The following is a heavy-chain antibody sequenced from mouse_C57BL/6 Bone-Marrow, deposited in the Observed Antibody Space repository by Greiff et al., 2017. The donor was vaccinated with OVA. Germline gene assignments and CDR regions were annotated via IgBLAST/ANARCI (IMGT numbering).Heavy chain of an antibody. J-gene: IGHJ1*03. CDR2: INYDGSST. Sequence: DVQLVESEGGLVQPGSSMKLSCTASGFTFSDYYMAWVRQVPEKGLEWVANINYDGSSTYYLDSLKSRFIISRDNAKNSLYLQMSSLKSEDAATYYCAGDLWYFDVWGTGTTVTVSS. V-gene: IGHV5-16*01. CDR3: AGDLWYFDV. CDR1: GFTFSDYY.